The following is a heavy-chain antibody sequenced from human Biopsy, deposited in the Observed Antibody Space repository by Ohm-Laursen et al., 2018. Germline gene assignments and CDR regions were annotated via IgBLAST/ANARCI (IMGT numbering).Heavy chain of an antibody. CDR3: ARDSGILNYGNFKYYHYYGMDV. CDR2: IYYSVMT. Sequence: GTLSLTCAVSGVSIRGYYWSWIRQPPGKGLEWIGHIYYSVMTNYNPSLQSRVSISVDTSRNQVSLTLRSVTAADTAVYYCARDSGILNYGNFKYYHYYGMDVWGQGTKVTVSS. CDR1: GVSIRGYY. V-gene: IGHV4-59*01. D-gene: IGHD4-11*01. J-gene: IGHJ6*02.